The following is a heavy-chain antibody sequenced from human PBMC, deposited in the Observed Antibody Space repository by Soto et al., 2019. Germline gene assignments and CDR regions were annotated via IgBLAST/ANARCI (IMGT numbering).Heavy chain of an antibody. D-gene: IGHD6-13*01. V-gene: IGHV1-69*13. CDR3: ARQQLVRVVYFDS. Sequence: SVKVSCKASGGTFSSNAISWVRQAPGQGLEWMGGIIPIFGTANYVQKFQGRVTITADESTSTGYMELSSLTSEDTAVYYCARQQLVRVVYFDSWGQGTLVTVSS. CDR1: GGTFSSNA. J-gene: IGHJ4*02. CDR2: IIPIFGTA.